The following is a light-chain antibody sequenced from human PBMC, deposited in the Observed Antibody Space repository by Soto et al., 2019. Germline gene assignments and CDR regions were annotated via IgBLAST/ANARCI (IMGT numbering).Light chain of an antibody. Sequence: EIVMTQSPATLSVSPGERASLSCRAGQSVGSNLAWYQQTAGQAPRLLIYGASTRATGIQARFSGSGSGTEFTLTISSLQSEDFAVYSCQQYTNWPYTFGQGTKLEIK. J-gene: IGKJ2*01. CDR2: GAS. CDR3: QQYTNWPYT. CDR1: QSVGSN. V-gene: IGKV3-15*01.